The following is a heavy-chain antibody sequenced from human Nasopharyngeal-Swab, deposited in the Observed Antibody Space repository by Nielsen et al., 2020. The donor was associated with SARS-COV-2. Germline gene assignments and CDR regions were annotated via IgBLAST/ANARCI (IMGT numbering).Heavy chain of an antibody. J-gene: IGHJ6*03. CDR1: GFSFNNYA. Sequence: GESLKISCAASGFSFNNYAMNWLRQAPGKGLEWVAYISGSSTAIAYADSVKGRFTISRDNAKSALFLQMSSLGAEDAAVYYCARDPSNGNNWYNYADVWGKGTTVTVSS. D-gene: IGHD1-1*01. V-gene: IGHV3-48*01. CDR3: ARDPSNGNNWYNYADV. CDR2: ISGSSTAI.